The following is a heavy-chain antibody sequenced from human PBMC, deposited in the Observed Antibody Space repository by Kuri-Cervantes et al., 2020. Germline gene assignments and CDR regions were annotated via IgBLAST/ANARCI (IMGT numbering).Heavy chain of an antibody. CDR1: GFTVSRNY. CDR3: AIQRTTVKTWDAFDI. CDR2: IYSGGST. V-gene: IGHV3-53*05. D-gene: IGHD4-17*01. J-gene: IGHJ3*02. Sequence: GESLKISCAASGFTVSRNYMSWVRQAPGKGLEWVSVIYSGGSTYYADSVKGRFTISRDNSKNTLDLQMNSLRPEDTAVYYCAIQRTTVKTWDAFDIWGQGTTVTVSS.